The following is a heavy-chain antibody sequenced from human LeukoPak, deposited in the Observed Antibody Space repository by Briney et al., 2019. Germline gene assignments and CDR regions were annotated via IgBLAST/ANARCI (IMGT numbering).Heavy chain of an antibody. Sequence: SETQSLTCAVSGGSISSGGYSWSWIRQPPGKGLEWIGYIYHSGSTYYNPSLKSRVTISVDRSKNQFSLKLSSVTAADTAVYYCARTYYDFWSGSSDWFDPWGQGTLVTVSS. V-gene: IGHV4-30-2*01. D-gene: IGHD3-3*01. CDR1: GGSISSGGYS. CDR3: ARTYYDFWSGSSDWFDP. CDR2: IYHSGST. J-gene: IGHJ5*02.